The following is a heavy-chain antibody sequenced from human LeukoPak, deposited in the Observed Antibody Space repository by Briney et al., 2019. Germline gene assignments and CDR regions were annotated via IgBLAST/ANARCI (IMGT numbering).Heavy chain of an antibody. CDR1: GGSISSSYYY. D-gene: IGHD6-19*01. J-gene: IGHJ5*02. CDR2: IYYSGNT. CDR3: ARRRAGRDWFDP. Sequence: SETLSLTCTVSGGSISSSYYYWGWIRQPPGKGLEWIGSIYYSGNTYYNPSLESRVTMSVDTSKNQFSLKLSSVTATDTAVYYCARRRAGRDWFDPWGQGTLVTVSS. V-gene: IGHV4-39*01.